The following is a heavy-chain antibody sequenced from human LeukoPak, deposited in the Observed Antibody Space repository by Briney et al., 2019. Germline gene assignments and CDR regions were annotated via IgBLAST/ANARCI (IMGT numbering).Heavy chain of an antibody. CDR3: ARDKVSNYVFDY. J-gene: IGHJ4*02. V-gene: IGHV3-74*01. Sequence: GGSLRLSCAASGVTFSSYWMHWVRQAPGKGLVWVSHISSDGSSTSYADSVKGRFTISRDNAKNTLYLQMNRLRAEDTAVYYCARDKVSNYVFDYWGQGTLVTVSS. D-gene: IGHD4-11*01. CDR2: ISSDGSST. CDR1: GVTFSSYW.